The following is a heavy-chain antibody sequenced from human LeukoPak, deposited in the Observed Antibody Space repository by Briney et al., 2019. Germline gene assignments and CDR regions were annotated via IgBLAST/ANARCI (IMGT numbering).Heavy chain of an antibody. CDR2: IDPNSGGT. Sequence: ASVKVSCKASGYTFTGYYMHWVRQAPGQGLEWMGWIDPNSGGTNYAQKFQGRVTMTRDTSISTAYMELSRLRSDDTAVYYCASDTLYGSGSYYYYYYYMGVWGKGTTVTVSS. CDR1: GYTFTGYY. V-gene: IGHV1-2*02. J-gene: IGHJ6*03. D-gene: IGHD3-10*01. CDR3: ASDTLYGSGSYYYYYYYMGV.